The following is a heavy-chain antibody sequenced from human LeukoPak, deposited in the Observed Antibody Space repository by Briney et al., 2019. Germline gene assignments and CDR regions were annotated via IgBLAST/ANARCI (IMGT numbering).Heavy chain of an antibody. J-gene: IGHJ3*02. D-gene: IGHD2-15*01. CDR1: GGSISGYY. CDR3: ARRGAIVVVVAAPDAFDI. Sequence: SETLSLTCTVSGGSISGYYWSWIRQPPGKGLEWIGEINHSGSTNYNPSLKSRVTISVDTSKNQFSLKLSSVTAADTAVYYCARRGAIVVVVAAPDAFDIWGQGTMVTVSS. V-gene: IGHV4-34*01. CDR2: INHSGST.